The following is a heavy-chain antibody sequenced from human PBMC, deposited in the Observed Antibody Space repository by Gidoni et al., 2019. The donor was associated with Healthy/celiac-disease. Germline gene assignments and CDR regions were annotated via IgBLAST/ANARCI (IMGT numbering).Heavy chain of an antibody. J-gene: IGHJ3*02. D-gene: IGHD5-18*01. CDR2: IIPIVGTA. CDR3: ARIRVDTAMAKGDAFDI. CDR1: GGTFSSYA. Sequence: QVQLVQSGAEVKTPGSSVKVSCKASGGTFSSYAISRVRQAPGQGLEWMGGIIPIVGTANYAQKFQGRVTITADKSTSTAYMELSSLRSEDTAVYYCARIRVDTAMAKGDAFDIWGQGTMVTVSS. V-gene: IGHV1-69*06.